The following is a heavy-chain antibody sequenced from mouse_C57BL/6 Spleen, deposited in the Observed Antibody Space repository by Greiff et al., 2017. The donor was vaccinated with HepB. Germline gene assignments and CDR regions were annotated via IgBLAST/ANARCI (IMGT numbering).Heavy chain of an antibody. V-gene: IGHV14-4*01. Sequence: EVQLQESGAELVRPGASVKLSCTASGFNIKDDYMHWVKQRPEQGLEWIGWIDPENGDTEYASKFQGKATITADTSSNTAYLQLSSLTSEDTAVYYCTSQLTYGFAYWGQGTLVTVSA. CDR2: IDPENGDT. D-gene: IGHD6-5*01. CDR3: TSQLTYGFAY. CDR1: GFNIKDDY. J-gene: IGHJ3*01.